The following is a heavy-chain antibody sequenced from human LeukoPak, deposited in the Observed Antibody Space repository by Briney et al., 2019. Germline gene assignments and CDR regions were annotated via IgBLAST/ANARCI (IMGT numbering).Heavy chain of an antibody. CDR3: TRGAGWLIDY. J-gene: IGHJ4*02. D-gene: IGHD3-16*01. V-gene: IGHV1-69*04. CDR2: IIPILGIA. Sequence: SVKVSCKASGGTFSSYAISWVRQAPGQGLEWMGRIIPILGIANYAQKFQGRVTITADKSTSTAYMELSSLRSEDTAVYYCTRGAGWLIDYWGQGILVTVSS. CDR1: GGTFSSYA.